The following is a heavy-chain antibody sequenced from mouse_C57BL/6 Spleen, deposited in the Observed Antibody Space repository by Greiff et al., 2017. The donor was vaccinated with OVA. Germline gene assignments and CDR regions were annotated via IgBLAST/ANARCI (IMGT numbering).Heavy chain of an antibody. D-gene: IGHD6-1*01. V-gene: IGHV1-26*01. Sequence: VQLQQSGPELVKPGASVKISCKASGYTFTDYYMNWVKQSHGKSLEWIGDINPNNGGTSYNQKFKGKATLTVDKSSSTAYMELRSLTSEDSAVYYCARSAPFDYWGQGTTLTVSS. CDR3: ARSAPFDY. CDR1: GYTFTDYY. J-gene: IGHJ2*01. CDR2: INPNNGGT.